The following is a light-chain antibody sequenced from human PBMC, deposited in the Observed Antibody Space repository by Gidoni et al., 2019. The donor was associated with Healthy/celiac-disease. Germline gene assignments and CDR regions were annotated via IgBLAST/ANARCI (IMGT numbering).Light chain of an antibody. CDR2: QDS. J-gene: IGLJ1*01. V-gene: IGLV3-1*01. Sequence: SYELTQPPSVSVSQGQTASITCSGAKLGDKYACWYQQKPGQYPGLVIYQDSKRPSGIPERFSGSNSGNTATLTISGTQAMDEADYYCQAWDSSTAVFGTGTKVTVL. CDR3: QAWDSSTAV. CDR1: KLGDKY.